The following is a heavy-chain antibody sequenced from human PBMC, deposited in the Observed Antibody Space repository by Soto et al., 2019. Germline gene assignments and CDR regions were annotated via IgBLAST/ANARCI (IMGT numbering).Heavy chain of an antibody. D-gene: IGHD2-8*01. CDR1: GGSFSGYY. Sequence: QVQLQQWGAGLLKPSETLSLTCAVYGGSFSGYYWSWIRQPPGKGLEWIGEITHSGSTNYNPSLRSRVTISVDPSKGQFSLKLSSVTAADTAVYYCARDVMANNRYHWYFDLWGRGTLVTVSS. CDR2: ITHSGST. J-gene: IGHJ2*01. V-gene: IGHV4-34*01. CDR3: ARDVMANNRYHWYFDL.